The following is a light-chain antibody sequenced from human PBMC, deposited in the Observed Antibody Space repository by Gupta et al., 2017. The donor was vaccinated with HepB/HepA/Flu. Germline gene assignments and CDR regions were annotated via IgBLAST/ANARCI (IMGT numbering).Light chain of an antibody. Sequence: SALTQPAPVSWSPGPAITISCTGTSSDVGGGNYVSWSQQHPGTAPKLMFYDVNNRPSGVSNRFSGSKFGTTAALTISGLQAEDEADYYWSSYTSSSNLVVFGGGTKLTVL. V-gene: IGLV2-14*03. J-gene: IGLJ2*01. CDR1: SSDVGGGNY. CDR3: SSYTSSSNLVV. CDR2: DVN.